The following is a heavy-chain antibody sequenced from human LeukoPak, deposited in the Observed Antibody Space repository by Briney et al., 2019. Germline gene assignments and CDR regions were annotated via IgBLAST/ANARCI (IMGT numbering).Heavy chain of an antibody. CDR2: IYYSGST. D-gene: IGHD3-3*01. CDR3: ARDTPVTRRRYFEP. CDR1: CGSISSGDYY. Sequence: PSQTLSLTCTVACGSISSGDYYWSWIRRPPRKGLEWIGYIYYSGSTYYNPSLKSRVTISVDTSKNQFSLKLSSVTAAETAVYYRARDTPVTRRRYFEPWGRGTLVTVSS. V-gene: IGHV4-30-4*01. J-gene: IGHJ2*01.